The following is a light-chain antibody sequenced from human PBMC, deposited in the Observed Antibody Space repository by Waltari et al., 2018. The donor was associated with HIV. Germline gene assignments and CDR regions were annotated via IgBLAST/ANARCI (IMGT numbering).Light chain of an antibody. J-gene: IGLJ3*02. V-gene: IGLV2-23*01. CDR3: CSYAGSSNWV. Sequence: SALTHPAPVSGSPGPSIPIPCPASSSDVGSYTLVSLYQQHPGKAPKLMIFEGINRPSGGSNRFSGSKSGNTASLTISGLQAEDEADYYCCSYAGSSNWVFGGGTKLTVL. CDR2: EGI. CDR1: SSDVGSYTL.